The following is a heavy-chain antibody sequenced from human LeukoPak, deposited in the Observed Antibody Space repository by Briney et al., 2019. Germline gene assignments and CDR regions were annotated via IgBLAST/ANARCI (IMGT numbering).Heavy chain of an antibody. V-gene: IGHV4-59*08. J-gene: IGHJ4*02. Sequence: PSETLSLTCTVSGGSISSYYWSWIRQPPGKGLEWIGYIYYSGSTNYNPSLKSRVTISVDTSKNQFSLKLSSVTAADTAVYYCARGRGATTPFDYRGQGTLVTVSS. D-gene: IGHD5-12*01. CDR1: GGSISSYY. CDR2: IYYSGST. CDR3: ARGRGATTPFDY.